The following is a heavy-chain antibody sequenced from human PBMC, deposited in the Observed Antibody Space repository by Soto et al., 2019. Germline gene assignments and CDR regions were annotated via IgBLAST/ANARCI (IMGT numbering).Heavy chain of an antibody. Sequence: ASVKVSCKASGYSFTNYAMHWVRQAPGQRLEWMGWIGADNGDTNYAQKLQGRVTMTTDTSASTAYMELRSLRSDDTAVYYCARGGQNGYYGSRAMVDYWGQGTLVTVSS. V-gene: IGHV1-3*01. CDR1: GYSFTNYA. D-gene: IGHD3-22*01. J-gene: IGHJ4*02. CDR2: IGADNGDT. CDR3: ARGGQNGYYGSRAMVDY.